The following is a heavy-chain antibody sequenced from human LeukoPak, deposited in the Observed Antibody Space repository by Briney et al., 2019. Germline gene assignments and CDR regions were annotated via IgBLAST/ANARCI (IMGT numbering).Heavy chain of an antibody. CDR3: ARVGVLEGAAAAFDY. CDR1: GFTFSSYW. D-gene: IGHD6-13*01. V-gene: IGHV3-74*01. J-gene: IGHJ4*02. Sequence: GGSLRLSCAASGFTFSSYWMHWVRQAPGKGLVLVSRIDSDGSDTTYADPVKGRFTISRDNAKNTLYLQMHSLRAEDTAVYYCARVGVLEGAAAAFDYWRQGILVTVCS. CDR2: IDSDGSDT.